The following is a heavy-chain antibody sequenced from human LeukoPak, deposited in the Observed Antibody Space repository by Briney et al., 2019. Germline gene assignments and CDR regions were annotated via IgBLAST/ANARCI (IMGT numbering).Heavy chain of an antibody. D-gene: IGHD2-2*01. CDR3: ARDEARDCSSTSCYSRWFDP. CDR2: IYYSGST. J-gene: IGHJ5*02. V-gene: IGHV4-59*01. CDR1: GGSISSYY. Sequence: PSETLSLTCTVSGGSISSYYWSWIRQPPGKGLEWIGYIYYSGSTNYNPSLKSRVTISVDTSKNQFSLKLGSVTAADTAVYYCARDEARDCSSTSCYSRWFDPWGQGTLVTVSP.